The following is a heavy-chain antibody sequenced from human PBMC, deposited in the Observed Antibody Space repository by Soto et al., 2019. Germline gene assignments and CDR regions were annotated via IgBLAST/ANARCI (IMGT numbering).Heavy chain of an antibody. Sequence: QVQLVQSGAEVKKPGSSVKVSCKASGGTFSSYAISWVRQAPGQGLEWMGGIIPIFGTANYARKFQGRDTITADESTSTAYRELSSLRAEDTAGYYCARGPGVVVVPAAGVKLYFDDWGQGPTVTVSS. CDR3: ARGPGVVVVPAAGVKLYFDD. CDR2: IIPIFGTA. V-gene: IGHV1-69*01. CDR1: GGTFSSYA. J-gene: IGHJ6*02. D-gene: IGHD2-2*01.